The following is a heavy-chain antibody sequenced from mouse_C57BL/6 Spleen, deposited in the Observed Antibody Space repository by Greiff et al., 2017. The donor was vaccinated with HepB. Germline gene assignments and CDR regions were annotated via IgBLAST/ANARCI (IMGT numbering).Heavy chain of an antibody. CDR2: IWSGGST. V-gene: IGHV2-2*01. CDR1: GFSLTSYG. J-gene: IGHJ3*01. Sequence: VQLQQSGPGLVQPSQSLSITCTVSGFSLTSYGVHWVRQSPGKGLEWLGVIWSGGSTDYNAAFISRLSISKDNSKSQVIFKMNSQQADDTAIYYCARNGGAYWGQGTLVTVSA. CDR3: ARNGGAY.